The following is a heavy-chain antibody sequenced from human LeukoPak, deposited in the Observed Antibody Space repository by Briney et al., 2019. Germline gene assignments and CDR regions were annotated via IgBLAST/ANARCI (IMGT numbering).Heavy chain of an antibody. D-gene: IGHD5-18*01. CDR3: ARDSDHTSMVFKSFDY. CDR2: IHQSGST. Sequence: PSDTLSLTCTVSGYSISSGYYWGWIRQPPGKGLEWIGNIHQSGSTYYNPSVKSRVSISMDTSKNQFSLKLNSVTAADTAVYYCARDSDHTSMVFKSFDYWGQGTLVTVSS. CDR1: GYSISSGYY. V-gene: IGHV4-38-2*02. J-gene: IGHJ4*02.